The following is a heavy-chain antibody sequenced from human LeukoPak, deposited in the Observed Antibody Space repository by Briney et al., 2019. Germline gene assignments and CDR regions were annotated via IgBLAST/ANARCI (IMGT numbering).Heavy chain of an antibody. CDR1: GFTFSSYA. Sequence: GGSLRLSCAASGFTFSSYAMHWVRQAPGKGLEWVAVISYDGSNKYYADSVKGRFTISRDNSKNTLYLQMNSLRAEDTAVYYCAGDSSGYYLSFDYWGQGTLVTVSS. D-gene: IGHD3-22*01. J-gene: IGHJ4*02. CDR3: AGDSSGYYLSFDY. CDR2: ISYDGSNK. V-gene: IGHV3-30-3*01.